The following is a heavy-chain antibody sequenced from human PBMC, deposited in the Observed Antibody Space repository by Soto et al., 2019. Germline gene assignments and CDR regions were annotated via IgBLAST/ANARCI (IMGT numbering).Heavy chain of an antibody. Sequence: PGGSLRLSCAASGFTFDDYAMHWVRQAPGKGLEWVSGISWNSGSIGYADSVKGRFTISRDNAKNSLYLQMNSLRAEDTALYYCAKGGLVSVAGPTTFDYWGQGTLVTVSS. J-gene: IGHJ4*02. V-gene: IGHV3-9*01. CDR1: GFTFDDYA. D-gene: IGHD6-19*01. CDR3: AKGGLVSVAGPTTFDY. CDR2: ISWNSGSI.